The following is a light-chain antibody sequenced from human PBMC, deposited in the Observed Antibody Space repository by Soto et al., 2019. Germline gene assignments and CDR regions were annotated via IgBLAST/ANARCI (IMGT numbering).Light chain of an antibody. V-gene: IGLV1-44*01. CDR2: YDN. J-gene: IGLJ1*01. Sequence: QSVLTQPPSASGTPGQRVTISCSGSNSNIGSNTVNWYQQLPGTAPKLLIYYDNLRPSGVPDRISGSNSGNTATLTIGGTQAMDEADYYCQAWDSSGAAVFGTGTKVTVL. CDR3: QAWDSSGAAV. CDR1: NSNIGSNT.